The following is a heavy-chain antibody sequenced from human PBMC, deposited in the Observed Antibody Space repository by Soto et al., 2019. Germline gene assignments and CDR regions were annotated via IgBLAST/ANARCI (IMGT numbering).Heavy chain of an antibody. CDR2: IGGSGRTT. Sequence: GGSLRLACAASAFTFNNYAMSWVRQAPGKGLEWGSGIGGSGRTTYYADPVKGRFTISRDNSNNTLFLQMNSLRAEDTAVYYRAKSCYSDSSGDFYDYWGQGTLVTVSS. CDR1: AFTFNNYA. D-gene: IGHD3-22*01. CDR3: AKSCYSDSSGDFYDY. J-gene: IGHJ4*02. V-gene: IGHV3-23*01.